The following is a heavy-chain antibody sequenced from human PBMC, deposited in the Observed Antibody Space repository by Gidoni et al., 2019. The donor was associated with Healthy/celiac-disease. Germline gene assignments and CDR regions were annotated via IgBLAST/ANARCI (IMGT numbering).Heavy chain of an antibody. Sequence: QVQLQESGPGLVKPSETLSLTCTVSGGSISSYYWSWIRQPPGKGLEWIGYIYYSGSTNYNPSLESRVTISVDTSKSQFSLKLSSVTAADTAVYYCARVLGMTTVTTSCYYMDVWGKGTTVTVSS. J-gene: IGHJ6*03. CDR2: IYYSGST. CDR3: ARVLGMTTVTTSCYYMDV. V-gene: IGHV4-59*01. D-gene: IGHD4-4*01. CDR1: GGSISSYY.